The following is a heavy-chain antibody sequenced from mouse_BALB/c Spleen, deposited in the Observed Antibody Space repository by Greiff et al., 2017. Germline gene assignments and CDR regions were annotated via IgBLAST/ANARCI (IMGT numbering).Heavy chain of an antibody. CDR1: GFSLTSYG. Sequence: VKLVESGPGLVAPSQSLSITCTVSGFSLTSYGVHWVRQPPGKGLEWLGVIWAGGSTNYNSALMSRLSISKDNSKSQVFLKMNSLQTDDTAMYYCAIGNYEVLFAYWGQGTLVTVSA. D-gene: IGHD2-1*01. CDR3: AIGNYEVLFAY. J-gene: IGHJ3*01. V-gene: IGHV2-9*02. CDR2: IWAGGST.